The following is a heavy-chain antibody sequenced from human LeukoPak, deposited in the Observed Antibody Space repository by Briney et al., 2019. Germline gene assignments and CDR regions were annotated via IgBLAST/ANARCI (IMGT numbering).Heavy chain of an antibody. CDR1: GYTFTSYY. V-gene: IGHV1-46*01. Sequence: GASVKVSCKASGYTFTSYYMHWVRQAPGQGLEWMGIINPSGGSTSYARKFQGRVTMTRDTSTSTVYMELSSLRSEDTAVYYCARDELSCSGGSCYSPHPFDYWGQGTLVTVSS. CDR2: INPSGGST. J-gene: IGHJ4*02. CDR3: ARDELSCSGGSCYSPHPFDY. D-gene: IGHD2-15*01.